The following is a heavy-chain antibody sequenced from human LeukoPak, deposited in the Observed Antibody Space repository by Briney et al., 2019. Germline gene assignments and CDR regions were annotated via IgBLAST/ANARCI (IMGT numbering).Heavy chain of an antibody. CDR1: GFTFSSYA. Sequence: GGSLRLSCAASGFTFSSYAMSWVRQAPGKGLEWVSVISGSGGSTYYADSVKGRFTISRDNSKNTLYLQMNSLRAEDTAVYYCAKGKWRGDAFDIWGQGTMVTVSS. J-gene: IGHJ3*02. CDR3: AKGKWRGDAFDI. D-gene: IGHD1-26*01. CDR2: ISGSGGST. V-gene: IGHV3-23*01.